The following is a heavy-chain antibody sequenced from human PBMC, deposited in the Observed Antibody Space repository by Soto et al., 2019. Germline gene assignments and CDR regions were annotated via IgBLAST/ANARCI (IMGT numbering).Heavy chain of an antibody. CDR3: AKDHDSSGYYIYYFDY. D-gene: IGHD3-22*01. Sequence: LGGSLRLSCAASGFTFSSYWMSWVRQAPGKGLEWVANIKQDGSQKWYVDSVKGRFTISRDNAKNSLYLQMNSLRAEDTALYYCAKDHDSSGYYIYYFDYWGQGT. CDR1: GFTFSSYW. J-gene: IGHJ4*02. CDR2: IKQDGSQK. V-gene: IGHV3-7*05.